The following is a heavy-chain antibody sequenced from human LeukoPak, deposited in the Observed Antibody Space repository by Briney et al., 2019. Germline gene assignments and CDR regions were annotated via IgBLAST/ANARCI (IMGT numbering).Heavy chain of an antibody. V-gene: IGHV3-23*01. J-gene: IGHJ1*01. CDR3: GGVRIQH. CDR1: GFTFSSYD. CDR2: ISGSGGAT. Sequence: PGGSLRLSCAASGFTFSSYDLNWVRQAPGKGLEWVSGISGSGGATNYADSVKGRFTISRDNSKNTLYLQMNSLRAEDTAVYYCGGVRIQHWGQGTLVTVSS. D-gene: IGHD1-26*01.